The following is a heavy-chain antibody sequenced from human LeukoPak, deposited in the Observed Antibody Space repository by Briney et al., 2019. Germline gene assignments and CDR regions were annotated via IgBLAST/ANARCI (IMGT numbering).Heavy chain of an antibody. CDR3: ARGYDYVWGSYRSTLDY. V-gene: IGHV7-4-1*02. CDR2: INTNTGNP. CDR1: GYTFTSYA. J-gene: IGHJ4*02. D-gene: IGHD3-16*02. Sequence: ASVKVSCKASGYTFTSYAMNWVRQAPGQGLEWMGWINTNTGNPTYAQGFTGRFVFSLDTSVSTAYLQISSLKAEDTAVYYCARGYDYVWGSYRSTLDYWGQGTLVTVSS.